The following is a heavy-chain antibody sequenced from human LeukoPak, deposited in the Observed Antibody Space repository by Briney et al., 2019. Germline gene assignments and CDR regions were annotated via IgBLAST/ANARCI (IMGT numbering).Heavy chain of an antibody. J-gene: IGHJ4*02. Sequence: SGVYLRLSCAGSGFTFNSYAMSRLRQAPGNGLEWIAAASGSGASTFYADSMKGPFTISRYNSTNTMYLQMNSLRAEDTAVYYCAKGRDLTGDRKLGYFDCWGLGTLVAVSS. D-gene: IGHD7-27*01. CDR2: ASGSGAST. V-gene: IGHV3-23*01. CDR1: GFTFNSYA. CDR3: AKGRDLTGDRKLGYFDC.